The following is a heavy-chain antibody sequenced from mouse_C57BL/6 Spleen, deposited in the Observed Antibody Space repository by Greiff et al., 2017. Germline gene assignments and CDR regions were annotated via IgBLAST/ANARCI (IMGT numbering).Heavy chain of an antibody. D-gene: IGHD3-2*01. V-gene: IGHV1-82*01. CDR2: INPANGDT. CDR3: ARGGDSRTSEAMDY. Sequence: QVQLQQSGPELVKPGASVKISCKASGYAFSSSWMNWVKQRPGKGLEWIGRINPANGDTNYNGKFKGKATLTADKSSSTAYLELSSLTSEDSAVYYCARGGDSRTSEAMDYWGQGTSLTVSS. CDR1: GYAFSSSW. J-gene: IGHJ4*01.